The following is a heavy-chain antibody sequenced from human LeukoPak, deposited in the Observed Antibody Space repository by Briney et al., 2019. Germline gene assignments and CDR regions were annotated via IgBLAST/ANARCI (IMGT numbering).Heavy chain of an antibody. J-gene: IGHJ4*02. CDR1: GYSINSGYY. CDR3: ARQWELRLEFDY. V-gene: IGHV4-38-2*01. CDR2: IYHSGST. D-gene: IGHD1-26*01. Sequence: SETLSLTCAVSGYSINSGYYWGWIRQPPGKGLEWIGSIYHSGSTYYNPSLKSRVTISVDTSKNQLSLKLSSVTAADTAVYYCARQWELRLEFDYWGQGTLVTVSS.